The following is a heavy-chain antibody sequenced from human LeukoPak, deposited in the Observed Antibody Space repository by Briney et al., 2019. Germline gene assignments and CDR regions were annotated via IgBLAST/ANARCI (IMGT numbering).Heavy chain of an antibody. Sequence: GGSLRLSCAASGFTFSSYWMRWVRQAPGKGLEWVANIKQDGSEKYYVDSVKGRFTISRDNAKNSLYLQMNSLRAEDTAVYYCARDVYYYDSSGYHNWFDPWGQGTLVTVSS. J-gene: IGHJ5*02. D-gene: IGHD3-22*01. CDR2: IKQDGSEK. CDR1: GFTFSSYW. CDR3: ARDVYYYDSSGYHNWFDP. V-gene: IGHV3-7*01.